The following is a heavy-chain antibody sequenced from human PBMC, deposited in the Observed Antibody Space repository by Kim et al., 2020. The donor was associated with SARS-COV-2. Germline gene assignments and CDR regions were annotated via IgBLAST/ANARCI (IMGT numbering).Heavy chain of an antibody. CDR3: ARGERGYDYSYYFDY. D-gene: IGHD5-12*01. CDR1: GGSISSGGYY. CDR2: IYYSGST. Sequence: SETLSLTCTVSGGSISSGGYYWSWIRQHPGKGLEWIGYIYYSGSTYYNPSLKSRVTISVDTSKNQFSLKLSSVTAADTAVHYCARGERGYDYSYYFDYWGQGTLVTVSS. J-gene: IGHJ4*02. V-gene: IGHV4-31*03.